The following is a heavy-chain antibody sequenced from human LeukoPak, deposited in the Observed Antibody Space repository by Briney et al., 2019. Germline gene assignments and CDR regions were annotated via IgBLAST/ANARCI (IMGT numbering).Heavy chain of an antibody. D-gene: IGHD3-22*01. CDR2: TYLRDFHI. Sequence: GESLKISCKASEYIFSTHWIGWVRQMPGKGLEWMGITYLRDFHIKYSPSFQGQVTISADKSISTAYLQWSSLKASDTAMYYCARRSYDSSGRPPHFDYWGQGTLVTVSS. J-gene: IGHJ4*02. CDR3: ARRSYDSSGRPPHFDY. CDR1: EYIFSTHW. V-gene: IGHV5-51*01.